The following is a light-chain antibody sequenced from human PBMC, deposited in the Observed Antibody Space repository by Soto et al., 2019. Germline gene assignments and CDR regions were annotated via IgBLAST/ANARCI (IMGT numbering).Light chain of an antibody. Sequence: EIVLTQSPDALSLFPGERATLSCRASQNVGNYLAWYQEKPGQAPRLLIPDSSNRATGIPARFSGSGSGPDFTLTISGLDPDDFALYFCQQRADWPLTLGSGTKVDTK. CDR3: QQRADWPLT. J-gene: IGKJ3*01. V-gene: IGKV3-11*01. CDR2: DSS. CDR1: QNVGNY.